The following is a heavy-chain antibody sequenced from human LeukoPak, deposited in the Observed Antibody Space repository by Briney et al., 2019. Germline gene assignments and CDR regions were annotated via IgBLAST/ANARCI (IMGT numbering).Heavy chain of an antibody. J-gene: IGHJ3*02. D-gene: IGHD3-22*01. CDR1: GYTFTGYY. V-gene: IGHV1-2*02. Sequence: ASVKVSCKASGYTFTGYYMHWVRQAPGQGLEWMGWINPNSGGTNYAQKFQGRVTMTRDTSISTAYMELSRLRSDDTAVYYCARDVGIGDSSGYYGAFDIWGQGTMVTVS. CDR3: ARDVGIGDSSGYYGAFDI. CDR2: INPNSGGT.